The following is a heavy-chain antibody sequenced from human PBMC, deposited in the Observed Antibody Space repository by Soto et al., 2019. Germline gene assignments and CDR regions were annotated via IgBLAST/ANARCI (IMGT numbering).Heavy chain of an antibody. CDR1: GFTFSSYA. Sequence: EVQLLESGGGLVQPGGSLRLSCAASGFTFSSYAMSWVRQAPGKGLEWVSAISGSGGSTYYADSVKGRFTISRDNSKNTLYLQMNSLRAEDTAVYYCAHGYNTMVRGVYPPPNYYYGMDVWGQGTTVTVSS. D-gene: IGHD3-10*01. J-gene: IGHJ6*02. CDR2: ISGSGGST. CDR3: AHGYNTMVRGVYPPPNYYYGMDV. V-gene: IGHV3-23*01.